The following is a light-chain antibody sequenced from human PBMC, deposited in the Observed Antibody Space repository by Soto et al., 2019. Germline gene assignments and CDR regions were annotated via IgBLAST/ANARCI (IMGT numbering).Light chain of an antibody. CDR3: QQRKSYPIT. Sequence: DIQLTQSPSFLSASVGDRVTITCRASQDINTYLAWYQQKPGKAPKLLIFAASTMQNGVPSNFSGSGSATEFTVTNTSLQPEDFATYYGQQRKSYPITFGQGTRLESK. J-gene: IGKJ5*01. CDR2: AAS. CDR1: QDINTY. V-gene: IGKV1-9*01.